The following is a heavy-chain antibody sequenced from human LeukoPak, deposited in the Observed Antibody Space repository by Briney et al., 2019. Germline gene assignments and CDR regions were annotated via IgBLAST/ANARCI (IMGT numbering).Heavy chain of an antibody. CDR3: ARDLKESRGFDL. V-gene: IGHV4-59*01. J-gene: IGHJ2*01. CDR2: IYYSGST. CDR1: GGSISSYY. Sequence: SETLSLTCTVSGGSISSYYWSWIRQPPGKGLEWIGYIYYSGSTNYNPSLKSRVTISVDTSKTQFSLKLSSVTAADTAVYYCARDLKESRGFDLWGRGTLVTVSS.